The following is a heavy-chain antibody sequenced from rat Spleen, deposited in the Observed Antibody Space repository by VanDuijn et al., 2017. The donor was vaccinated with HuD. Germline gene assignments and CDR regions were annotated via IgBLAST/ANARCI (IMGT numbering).Heavy chain of an antibody. CDR2: ITYDGSAT. Sequence: EVQLVESGGGLVQPGRSLKFSCAASGFTFSDYNMDWVRQVPTKGLEWVATITYDGSATYYRDPAEGRFTISRDSAKSTLYLQVDSLRSEDTATYYCARHGQIYNYGGYYPSGVMDAWGQGVSVTVSS. CDR3: ARHGQIYNYGGYYPSGVMDA. J-gene: IGHJ4*01. D-gene: IGHD1-12*03. CDR1: GFTFSDYN. V-gene: IGHV5-7*01.